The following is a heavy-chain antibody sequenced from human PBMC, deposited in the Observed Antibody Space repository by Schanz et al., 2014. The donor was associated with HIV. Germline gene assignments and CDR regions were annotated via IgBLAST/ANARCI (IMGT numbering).Heavy chain of an antibody. V-gene: IGHV1-69*06. J-gene: IGHJ4*02. Sequence: QVQLVQSGAEVKKPGASVKVSCKASGGTFSIYAISWVRQAPGQGLEGMGGIIHIFGTTNYAQKFRGRVTITADKSTSTVYMDLSSLRSEDTAVYYCARTYTGDWSTGADWGQGTLVTVSS. D-gene: IGHD2-21*02. CDR1: GGTFSIYA. CDR2: IIHIFGTT. CDR3: ARTYTGDWSTGAD.